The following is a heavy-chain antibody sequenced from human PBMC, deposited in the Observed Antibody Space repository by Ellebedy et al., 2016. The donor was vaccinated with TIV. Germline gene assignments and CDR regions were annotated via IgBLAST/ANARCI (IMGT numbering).Heavy chain of an antibody. Sequence: GESLKISCAASGFTFSRYNMNWVRQAPGKGLEWVSYISASSSTVYYADSVKGRFTISRDNAKKSLYLQMNSLRDEDTAVYYFARDLIYYYESSGYYRNDAFDVWGQGTLVTVSS. D-gene: IGHD3-22*01. CDR1: GFTFSRYN. CDR3: ARDLIYYYESSGYYRNDAFDV. CDR2: ISASSSTV. V-gene: IGHV3-48*02. J-gene: IGHJ3*01.